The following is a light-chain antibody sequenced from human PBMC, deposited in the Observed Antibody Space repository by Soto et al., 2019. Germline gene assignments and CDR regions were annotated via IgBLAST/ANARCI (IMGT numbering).Light chain of an antibody. V-gene: IGKV3-11*01. CDR1: QTVDSY. Sequence: LTQSPAILSLSPGEKATLSCTASQTVDSYMAWYQQRPGQPPRLLIHDTSHRASGVPARFRGSGSGTDFTLTITSLEPEDFAVYFCQQRRNWVSFGPGTIV. CDR3: QQRRNWVS. CDR2: DTS. J-gene: IGKJ3*01.